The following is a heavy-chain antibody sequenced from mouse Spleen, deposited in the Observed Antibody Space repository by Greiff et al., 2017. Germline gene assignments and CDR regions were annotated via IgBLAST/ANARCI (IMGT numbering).Heavy chain of an antibody. Sequence: EVMLVESGGGLVKPGGSLKLSCAASGFTFSSYAMSWVRQTPEKRLEWVATISDGGSYTYYPDNVKGRFTISRDNAKNNLYLQMSHLKSEDTAMYYCARAGVYYGYDNFDVWGTGTTVTVSS. CDR1: GFTFSSYA. V-gene: IGHV5-4*03. D-gene: IGHD2-2*01. J-gene: IGHJ1*03. CDR3: ARAGVYYGYDNFDV. CDR2: ISDGGSYT.